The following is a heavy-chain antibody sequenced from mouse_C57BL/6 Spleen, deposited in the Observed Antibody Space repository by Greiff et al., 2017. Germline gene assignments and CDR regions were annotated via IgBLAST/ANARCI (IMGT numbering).Heavy chain of an antibody. V-gene: IGHV1-52*01. J-gene: IGHJ4*01. D-gene: IGHD1-1*01. CDR3: ARSHGSSLYYYAMDY. CDR1: GYTFTSYW. CDR2: IDPSDSET. Sequence: QVQLKQPGAELVRPGSSVKLSCKASGYTFTSYWMHWVKQRPIQGLEWIGNIDPSDSETHYNQKFKDKATLTVDKSSSTAYMQLSSLTSEDSAVYYCARSHGSSLYYYAMDYWGQGTSVTVSS.